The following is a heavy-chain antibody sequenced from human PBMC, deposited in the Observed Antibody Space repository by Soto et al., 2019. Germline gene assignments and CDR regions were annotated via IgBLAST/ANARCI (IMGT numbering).Heavy chain of an antibody. CDR3: ERRYGSAFDI. V-gene: IGHV4-59*01. CDR1: GGSISSYY. Sequence: QVQLQESGPGLVKPSETLSLTCTVSGGSISSYYWSWIRQPPGKGLEWIGYIYYSGSTNYNPSLTSRVTISVPTAKYQYPLKLSSVTAADAAVYYCERRYGSAFDIWGQGTMVTVCS. D-gene: IGHD1-20*01. CDR2: IYYSGST. J-gene: IGHJ3*02.